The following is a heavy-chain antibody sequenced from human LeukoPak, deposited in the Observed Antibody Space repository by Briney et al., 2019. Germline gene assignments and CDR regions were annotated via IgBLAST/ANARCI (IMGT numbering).Heavy chain of an antibody. V-gene: IGHV3-21*01. J-gene: IGHJ6*03. Sequence: GGSLRLSCAASGFTFSSYSMNWVRQAPGKGLEWVSSISSSSSYIYYAGSVKGRFTISKDNAKNSLYLQMNSLRAEDTAVYYCARITISYMDVWGKGTTVTVSS. D-gene: IGHD3-3*01. CDR1: GFTFSSYS. CDR3: ARITISYMDV. CDR2: ISSSSSYI.